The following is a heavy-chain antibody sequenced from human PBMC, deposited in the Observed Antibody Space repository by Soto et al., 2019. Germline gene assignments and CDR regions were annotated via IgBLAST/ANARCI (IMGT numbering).Heavy chain of an antibody. CDR2: ISAYNGNT. CDR1: GYTFTSYG. D-gene: IGHD6-19*01. Sequence: ASVKVSCKASGYTFTSYGISWVRQAPGQGLEWMGWISAYNGNTNYAQKLQGRVTMTTDTSTSTAYMELRSLRSDDTAVYYCARANPGIAVAGTNDYWGQGTLVNVSS. J-gene: IGHJ4*02. V-gene: IGHV1-18*01. CDR3: ARANPGIAVAGTNDY.